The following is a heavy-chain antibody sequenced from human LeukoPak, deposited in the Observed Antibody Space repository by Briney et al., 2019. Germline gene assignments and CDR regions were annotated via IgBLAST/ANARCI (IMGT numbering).Heavy chain of an antibody. CDR1: GYTFTSYG. CDR3: ARDALWFGELLQDY. V-gene: IGHV1-18*01. Sequence: GASVKVSCKASGYTFTSYGTSWVRQAPGQGLEWMGWISAYNGNTNYAQKLQGRVTMTTDTSTSTAYMELRSLRSDDTAVYYCARDALWFGELLQDYWGQGTLVTVSS. CDR2: ISAYNGNT. D-gene: IGHD3-10*01. J-gene: IGHJ4*02.